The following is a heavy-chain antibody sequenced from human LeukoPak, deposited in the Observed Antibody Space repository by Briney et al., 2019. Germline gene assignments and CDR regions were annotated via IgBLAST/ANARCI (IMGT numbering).Heavy chain of an antibody. J-gene: IGHJ3*02. D-gene: IGHD6-19*01. V-gene: IGHV4-59*08. CDR1: GGSISSYY. CDR3: ARRGQWLVYAFDI. CDR2: IYYSGST. Sequence: PSETLSLTCTVSGGSISSYYWSWVRQPPGKGLEWIGYIYYSGSTNYNPSLKSRVTISVDTSKNQFSLKLSSVTAADTAVYYCARRGQWLVYAFDIWGQGTMVTVSS.